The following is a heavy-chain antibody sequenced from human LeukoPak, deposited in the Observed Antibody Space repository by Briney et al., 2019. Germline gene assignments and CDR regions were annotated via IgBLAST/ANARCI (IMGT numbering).Heavy chain of an antibody. J-gene: IGHJ4*02. V-gene: IGHV3-30-3*01. Sequence: PGRSLRLSCAASGFTFSSYAMHWVRQAPGKGLEWVAVISYDGSNKYYADSVKGRFTISRDNSKNTLYLQMNSLRAEDTAVYYCARGAEGVEYYFDYWGQGTLVTVSS. CDR2: ISYDGSNK. CDR1: GFTFSSYA. CDR3: ARGAEGVEYYFDY. D-gene: IGHD5-24*01.